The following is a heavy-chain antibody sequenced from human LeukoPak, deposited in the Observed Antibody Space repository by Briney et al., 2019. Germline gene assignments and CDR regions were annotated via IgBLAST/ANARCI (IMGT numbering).Heavy chain of an antibody. CDR3: ARGAVVLRFLEWPPGWFDP. CDR1: GGSISSYY. J-gene: IGHJ5*02. Sequence: PSETLSLTCTVSGGSISSYYWGWIRQPPGKGLEWIGYIYYSGSTNCNPSLKSRVTISVDTSKNQFSLKLSSVTAADTAVYYCARGAVVLRFLEWPPGWFDPWGQGTLVTVSS. V-gene: IGHV4-59*01. CDR2: IYYSGST. D-gene: IGHD3-3*01.